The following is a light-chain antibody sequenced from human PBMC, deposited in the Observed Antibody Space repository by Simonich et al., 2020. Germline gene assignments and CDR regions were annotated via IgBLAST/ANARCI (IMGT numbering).Light chain of an antibody. J-gene: IGKJ1*01. CDR2: WAS. V-gene: IGKV4-1*01. CDR3: QQYYSTPQT. Sequence: DIVMTQSPDSLAVSLGERATINCKSSQSVLYSSNNKHSLAWYQQKPGQPPKLLIYWASTRESGFPDRFSGSGSGTDFTLTISSLQAEDVAVYYCQQYYSTPQTFGQGTKVEIK. CDR1: QSVLYSSNNKHS.